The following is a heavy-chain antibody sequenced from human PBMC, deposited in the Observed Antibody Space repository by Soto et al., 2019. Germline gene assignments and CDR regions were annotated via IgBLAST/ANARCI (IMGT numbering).Heavy chain of an antibody. Sequence: GSLRLSCAASGFTFSNAWMSWVRQAPGKGLEWVGRIKSKTDGGTTDYAAPVKGRFTISRDDSKNTLYLQMNSLKTEDTAVYYCTTSPRSSYYYYYGMDVWGQGTTVTVSS. CDR2: IKSKTDGGTT. J-gene: IGHJ6*02. CDR3: TTSPRSSYYYYYGMDV. V-gene: IGHV3-15*01. CDR1: GFTFSNAW.